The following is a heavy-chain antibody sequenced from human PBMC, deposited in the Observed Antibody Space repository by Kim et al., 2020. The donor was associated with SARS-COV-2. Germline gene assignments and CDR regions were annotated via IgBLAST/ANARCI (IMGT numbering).Heavy chain of an antibody. J-gene: IGHJ5*02. CDR3: AKDSGYSSSWYHMLLFSWFDP. Sequence: GGSLRLSCAASGFTFSSYAMSWVRQAPGKGLEWVSAISGSGGSTYYADSVKGRFTISRDNSKNTLYLQMNSLRAEDTAVYYCAKDSGYSSSWYHMLLFSWFDPWGQGTLVTVSS. CDR1: GFTFSSYA. V-gene: IGHV3-23*01. D-gene: IGHD6-13*01. CDR2: ISGSGGST.